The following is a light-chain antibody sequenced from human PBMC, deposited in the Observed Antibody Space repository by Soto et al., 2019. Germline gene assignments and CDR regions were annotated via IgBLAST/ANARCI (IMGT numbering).Light chain of an antibody. V-gene: IGKV3D-20*02. CDR1: RSFASSY. CDR3: HQRSTSPIT. J-gene: IGKJ5*01. CDR2: AAS. Sequence: EIVLTQSPATLSLSPGERATLSCRASRSFASSYLAWYQHKPGQAPRLLIYAASTRATGIPDRFIGSGSGTDFTLTISSLEREDFAVYYCHQRSTSPITFGQGTRLEIK.